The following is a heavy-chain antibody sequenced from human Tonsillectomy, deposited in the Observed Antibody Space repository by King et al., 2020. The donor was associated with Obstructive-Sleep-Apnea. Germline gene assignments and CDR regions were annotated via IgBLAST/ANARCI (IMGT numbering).Heavy chain of an antibody. V-gene: IGHV3-11*01. CDR2: ISSRGSSI. D-gene: IGHD3-22*01. Sequence: VQLVESGGGLVKPGGSLRLSCAASGFTFSDFYMSWIRQAPGKGLEWVSYISSRGSSIYYADSVKGRFTISRDNAKNSLYLQVNSLRAEDTAVYYCARGGDYYDSSGYYRLFFDNWGQGTLVTVSS. CDR3: ARGGDYYDSSGYYRLFFDN. CDR1: GFTFSDFY. J-gene: IGHJ4*02.